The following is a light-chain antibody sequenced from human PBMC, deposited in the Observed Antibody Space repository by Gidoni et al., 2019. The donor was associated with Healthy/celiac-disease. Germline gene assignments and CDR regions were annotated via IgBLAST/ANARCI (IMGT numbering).Light chain of an antibody. CDR3: QQCYSNTWT. CDR1: QSISSY. V-gene: IGKV1-39*01. CDR2: EAS. Sequence: LQIPQSPSSLSASVGDRVTITCRASQSISSYLHWYQQKPGKAPKLLIYEASSLQSGVPSRFSGSGSGTEFTLTISSLQPDDFATYYCQQCYSNTWTFGQGTKVEIK. J-gene: IGKJ1*01.